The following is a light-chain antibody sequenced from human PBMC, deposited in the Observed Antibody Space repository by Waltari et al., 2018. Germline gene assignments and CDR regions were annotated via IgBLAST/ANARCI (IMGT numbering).Light chain of an antibody. CDR2: GGS. V-gene: IGKV3-20*01. J-gene: IGKJ1*01. CDR3: QQYDGSPKT. CDR1: QTVTSTY. Sequence: DIVLTQSPGTLSLSPGERASLSCRASQTVTSTYLAWYQQKPGQAPRLLIFGGSNRATGTPDRFSGSGSGRDFSLTISRLEPEDCAIYYCQQYDGSPKTFGQGTKVEIK.